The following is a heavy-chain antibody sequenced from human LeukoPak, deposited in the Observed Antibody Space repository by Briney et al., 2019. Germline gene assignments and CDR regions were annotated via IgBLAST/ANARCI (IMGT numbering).Heavy chain of an antibody. J-gene: IGHJ5*02. CDR2: INPNSGGT. Sequence: ASVKVSCKASGYTFTGYYMHWVRQAPGQGLEWMGWINPNSGGTNYAQKFQGWVTMTTDTSTSTAYMEPRSLRSDDTAVYYCAARGETYYDILTGYKGPLDPWGQGTLVTVFS. D-gene: IGHD3-9*01. CDR3: AARGETYYDILTGYKGPLDP. V-gene: IGHV1-2*04. CDR1: GYTFTGYY.